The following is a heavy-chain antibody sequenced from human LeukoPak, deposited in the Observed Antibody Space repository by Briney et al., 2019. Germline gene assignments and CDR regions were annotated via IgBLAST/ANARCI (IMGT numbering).Heavy chain of an antibody. Sequence: GGSLRLSCAASGFTFSSYAMSWVRQAPGKGLEWVSAISGSGGSTYYADSVKGRFTISRDNSKNTLYLQMNSLRAEDTAVYGGSKGGYGAAAGPFDYWGQGTLVTVSS. CDR3: SKGGYGAAAGPFDY. CDR1: GFTFSSYA. J-gene: IGHJ4*02. D-gene: IGHD6-13*01. CDR2: ISGSGGST. V-gene: IGHV3-23*01.